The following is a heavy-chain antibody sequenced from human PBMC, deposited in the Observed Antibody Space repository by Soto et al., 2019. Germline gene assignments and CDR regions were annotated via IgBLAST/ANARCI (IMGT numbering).Heavy chain of an antibody. Sequence: QVQLQESGPGLVKPSETLSLTCTVSGGSISTYYWSWIRQPPGKGLEWIGYIYYSGSTNYNPSLKSRVTISVDTSKNQFSLKLSSVSAADTAVYYCARAGSRYDFWSGPYYFDYWGQGTLVTVSS. J-gene: IGHJ4*02. CDR3: ARAGSRYDFWSGPYYFDY. CDR1: GGSISTYY. CDR2: IYYSGST. V-gene: IGHV4-59*01. D-gene: IGHD3-3*01.